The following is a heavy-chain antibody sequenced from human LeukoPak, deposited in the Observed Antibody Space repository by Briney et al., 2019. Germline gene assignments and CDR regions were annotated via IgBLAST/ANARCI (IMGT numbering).Heavy chain of an antibody. D-gene: IGHD3-3*01. CDR2: INPNSGGT. CDR1: GGTFSSYA. V-gene: IGHV1-2*02. CDR3: AKDSLTYYDFWSPGNAFDI. Sequence: ASVKVSCKASGGTFSSYAISWVRQAPGQGLEWMGWINPNSGGTRFTQKFQGRVTMTRDTSINTAYMELNRLRSDDTAVYYCAKDSLTYYDFWSPGNAFDIWGQGTMVTVSS. J-gene: IGHJ3*02.